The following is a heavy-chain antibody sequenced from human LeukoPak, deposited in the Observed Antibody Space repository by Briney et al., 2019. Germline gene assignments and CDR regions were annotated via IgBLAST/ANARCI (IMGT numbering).Heavy chain of an antibody. CDR3: ARQAWSGYYYFDY. V-gene: IGHV4-59*08. J-gene: IGHJ4*02. CDR2: IYYSGST. D-gene: IGHD3-3*01. Sequence: PSQTLSPTPTLSRGAPTGDYCSCIREPPGKGRGGIGYIYYSGSTNYNPSLKSRVTISVDTSKNQFSLKLSSVTAADTAVYYCARQAWSGYYYFDYWGQGTLVTVSS. CDR1: RGAPTGDY.